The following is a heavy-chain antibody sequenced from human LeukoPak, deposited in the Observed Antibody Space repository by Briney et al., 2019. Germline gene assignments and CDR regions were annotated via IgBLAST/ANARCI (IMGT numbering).Heavy chain of an antibody. Sequence: GGSLRLSCAASGFTFSGYAMSWVRQAPGKGLEWVSAISGSGGSTYYADSVKGRFTISRDNSKNTLYLQMNSLRAEDTAVYYCAKDPGHYDFWSGYDYWGQGTLVTVSS. J-gene: IGHJ4*02. D-gene: IGHD3-3*01. CDR1: GFTFSGYA. V-gene: IGHV3-23*01. CDR2: ISGSGGST. CDR3: AKDPGHYDFWSGYDY.